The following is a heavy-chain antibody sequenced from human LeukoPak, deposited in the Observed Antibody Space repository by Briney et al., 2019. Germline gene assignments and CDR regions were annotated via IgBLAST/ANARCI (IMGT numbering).Heavy chain of an antibody. CDR3: ATRYNWNSQKIGGWHSDL. CDR2: INSDGSST. D-gene: IGHD1-20*01. CDR1: GFTFSNYW. V-gene: IGHV3-74*01. J-gene: IGHJ2*01. Sequence: GGSLRLSCAASGFTFSNYWMHWVRQAPGKGLVWVSRINSDGSSTSYADSVKGRFTISRDNAKNALYLQMNSLRAEDTAVYYCATRYNWNSQKIGGWHSDLWGRGTLVTVSS.